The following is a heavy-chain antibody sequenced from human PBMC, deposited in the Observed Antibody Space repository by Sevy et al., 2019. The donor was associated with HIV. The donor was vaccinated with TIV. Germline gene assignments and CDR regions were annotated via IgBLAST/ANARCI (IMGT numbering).Heavy chain of an antibody. CDR1: GFAFSRYS. CDR2: ISSSSTTI. CDR3: ARALGYCSSTSCYYFDY. Sequence: GGSLRLSCAASGFAFSRYSMSWVRQAPGKGLEWLSYISSSSTTIYYADSVKGRFTISRDNAKNSLYLQMNRLRDDDTAVYYCARALGYCSSTSCYYFDYWGQGTLVTVSS. J-gene: IGHJ4*02. D-gene: IGHD2-2*01. V-gene: IGHV3-48*02.